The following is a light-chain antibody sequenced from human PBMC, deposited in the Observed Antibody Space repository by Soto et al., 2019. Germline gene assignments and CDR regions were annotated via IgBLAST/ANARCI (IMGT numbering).Light chain of an antibody. V-gene: IGKV1-5*03. CDR3: QLYNSYSEA. J-gene: IGKJ1*01. Sequence: DIQMTQSPSTLSGSVGDRVTITCRASQTISSWLAWYQQKPGKAPKLLIYKASTLKSGVPSRFSGCGSGTEFTLTISSLQPDDFATYYCQLYNSYSEAFGQGTKVELK. CDR1: QTISSW. CDR2: KAS.